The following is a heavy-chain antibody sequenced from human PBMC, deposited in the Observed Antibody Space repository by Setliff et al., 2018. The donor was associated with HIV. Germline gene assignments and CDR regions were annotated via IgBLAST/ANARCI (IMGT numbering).Heavy chain of an antibody. CDR2: INNDGRKT. V-gene: IGHV3-74*03. CDR3: AREKFENGDYEFVSTFDS. CDR1: GFTFSTYW. J-gene: IGHJ4*02. D-gene: IGHD4-17*01. Sequence: GGSLRLSCAASGFTFSTYWMHWVRQAPGKGLVWVSHINNDGRKTTYADSVKGRFTISRDNGKKSLYLQMDSLRDEDTAVYYCAREKFENGDYEFVSTFDSWGQGTLVTVSS.